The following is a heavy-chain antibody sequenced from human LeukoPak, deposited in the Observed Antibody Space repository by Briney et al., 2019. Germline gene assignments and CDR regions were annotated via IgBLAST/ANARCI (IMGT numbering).Heavy chain of an antibody. CDR2: IYSSGST. J-gene: IGHJ4*01. V-gene: IGHV4-39*07. CDR3: ARASSSVRPNFDY. Sequence: TPSETLSLTCTVSGGSISSSTYYWGWIRQSPGKGLEWIGSIYSSGSTYYNPSLKSRVSISVDTSKNQFSLKLSSVTAADTAVYYCARASSSVRPNFDYWGLGTLVTVSS. CDR1: GGSISSSTYY.